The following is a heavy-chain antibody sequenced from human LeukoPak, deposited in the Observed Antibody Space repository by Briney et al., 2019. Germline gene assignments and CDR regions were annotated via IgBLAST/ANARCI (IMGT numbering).Heavy chain of an antibody. V-gene: IGHV4-59*01. D-gene: IGHD3-3*01. CDR1: GGSISSYY. CDR3: ARDHLDITMFGVVIPRGFLDV. J-gene: IGHJ6*04. CDR2: IYYSGST. Sequence: PSETLSLTCTVSGGSISSYYRSWIRQPPGKGLEWIGYIYYSGSTNYNPSLKSRVTISVDTSKNQFSLKLSSVTAADTAVYYCARDHLDITMFGVVIPRGFLDVWGKGTTVTVSS.